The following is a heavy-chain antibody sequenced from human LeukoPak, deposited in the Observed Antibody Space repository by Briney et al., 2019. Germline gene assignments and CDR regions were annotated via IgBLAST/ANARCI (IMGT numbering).Heavy chain of an antibody. CDR1: GGTFSSYA. CDR2: IIPIFGTA. D-gene: IGHD3-22*01. J-gene: IGHJ4*02. CDR3: ARYYHDSSGYYKGSPY. V-gene: IGHV1-69*13. Sequence: VASVTVSFKASGGTFSSYAISWVRQAPGQGLEWMGGIIPIFGTANYAQKFQGRVTITADESTSTAYMELSSLRSEDTAVYYCARYYHDSSGYYKGSPYWGQGTLVTVSS.